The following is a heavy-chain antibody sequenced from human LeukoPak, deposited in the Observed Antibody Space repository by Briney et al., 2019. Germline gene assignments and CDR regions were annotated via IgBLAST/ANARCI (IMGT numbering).Heavy chain of an antibody. CDR2: MNPNSGNT. D-gene: IGHD6-6*01. CDR1: GYAFTTYD. J-gene: IGHJ3*02. CDR3: ARARVEYSMSGGDDAFDI. V-gene: IGHV1-8*03. Sequence: ASAKVSCKASGYAFTTYDINWVRQATGQGLEWMGWMNPNSGNTGYAQKFQDRVIITRNTSISTAYMDVSSLRSEDTAVYYCARARVEYSMSGGDDAFDIWGQGTMVTVSS.